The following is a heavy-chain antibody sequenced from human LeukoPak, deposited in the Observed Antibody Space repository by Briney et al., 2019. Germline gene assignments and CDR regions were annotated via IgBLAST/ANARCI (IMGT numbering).Heavy chain of an antibody. CDR2: ISCSGGST. Sequence: PGGSLRLSCAASGFTFSSYAMSWVRQAPGKGLEWVSAISCSGGSTYYADSVKGRFTISRDNSKNTLYLQMNSLRAEDTAVYYCAKDRRGYCSSTSCSPFDYWGQGTLVTVSS. CDR3: AKDRRGYCSSTSCSPFDY. V-gene: IGHV3-23*01. CDR1: GFTFSSYA. D-gene: IGHD2-2*01. J-gene: IGHJ4*02.